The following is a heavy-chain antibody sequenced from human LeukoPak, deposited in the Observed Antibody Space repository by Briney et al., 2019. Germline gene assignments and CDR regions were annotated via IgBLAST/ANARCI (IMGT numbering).Heavy chain of an antibody. D-gene: IGHD1-26*01. V-gene: IGHV3-66*01. J-gene: IGHJ6*03. Sequence: GGSLRLSCAASGFTVSSNYMNWVRQAPGKGLEWVSVIYSGGSTYYADSVKGRFTISRDNSKNTLYLQMNSLRAEDTAVYYCAKVAEVGATGYYYYMDVWGKGTTVTISS. CDR3: AKVAEVGATGYYYYMDV. CDR1: GFTVSSNY. CDR2: IYSGGST.